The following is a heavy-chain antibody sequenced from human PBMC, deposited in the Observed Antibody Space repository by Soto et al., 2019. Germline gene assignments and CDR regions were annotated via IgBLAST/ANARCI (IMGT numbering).Heavy chain of an antibody. Sequence: PSETLSLTCTVSGRSISSYYWSWIRQPAGKGLEWIWRIYTSGSTNYNPSLKRRVTMSVDTSKNQFSLKLTSGPAADTGDYYCARGFGSSWYYFEYWGPGTQVTVS. D-gene: IGHD2-2*01. CDR2: IYTSGST. J-gene: IGHJ4*02. V-gene: IGHV4-4*07. CDR3: ARGFGSSWYYFEY. CDR1: GRSISSYY.